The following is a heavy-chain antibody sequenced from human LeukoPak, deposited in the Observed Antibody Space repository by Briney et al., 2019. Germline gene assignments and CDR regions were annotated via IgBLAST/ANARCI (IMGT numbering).Heavy chain of an antibody. CDR2: IYYSGST. Sequence: SETLSLTRTVSGGSISSYYWSWIRQPPGKGLEWIGYIYYSGSTNYNPSLKSRVTISVDTSKNQFSLKLSSVTAADTAVYYCARDQNYYDSSGYYDYWGQGTLVTVSS. CDR3: ARDQNYYDSSGYYDY. V-gene: IGHV4-59*01. J-gene: IGHJ4*02. CDR1: GGSISSYY. D-gene: IGHD3-22*01.